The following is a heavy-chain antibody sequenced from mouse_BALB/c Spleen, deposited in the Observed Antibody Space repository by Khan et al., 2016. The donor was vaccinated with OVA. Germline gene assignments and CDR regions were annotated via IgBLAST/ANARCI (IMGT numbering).Heavy chain of an antibody. CDR2: ISTGGST. V-gene: IGHV5-6-5*01. CDR1: GLTFSIYA. CDR3: SRGDYHGRGYFDV. D-gene: IGHD1-2*01. Sequence: EVELVESGGGLVKPGGSLELSCAASGLTFSIYAMSWVRQTPEKRLEWVASISTGGSTYYVHSVKGRFTISRDNARNMLYLRMSSLRSEDTAMYYYSRGDYHGRGYFDVWGAGTLVTVSS. J-gene: IGHJ1*01.